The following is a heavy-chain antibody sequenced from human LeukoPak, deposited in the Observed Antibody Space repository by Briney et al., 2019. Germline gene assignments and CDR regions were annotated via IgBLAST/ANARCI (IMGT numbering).Heavy chain of an antibody. V-gene: IGHV4-59*01. CDR3: ARNNYDFWSGYYYYFDY. CDR1: GGSMSGYF. J-gene: IGHJ4*02. Sequence: SETLSLTCTVSGGSMSGYFWSWIRQPPGKGLEWIGYIYYSGSTNYNPSLKSRVTISVDTSKNQFSLKLSSVTAADTAVYYCARNNYDFWSGYYYYFDYWGQGTLVTVSS. D-gene: IGHD3-3*01. CDR2: IYYSGST.